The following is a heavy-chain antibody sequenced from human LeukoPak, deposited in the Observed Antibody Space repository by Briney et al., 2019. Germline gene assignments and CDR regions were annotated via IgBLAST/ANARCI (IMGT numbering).Heavy chain of an antibody. CDR2: INPNSGGT. D-gene: IGHD3-22*01. CDR1: GYTFTGYY. Sequence: ASVKVSCKASGYTFTGYYMHWVRQAPGQGLEWMGWINPNSGGTNYAQKFQGWVTMTRDTSISTAYMELSRLRSDDTAVYYCARADYDSSGYYSHGVYWGQGTLVTVSS. J-gene: IGHJ4*02. CDR3: ARADYDSSGYYSHGVY. V-gene: IGHV1-2*04.